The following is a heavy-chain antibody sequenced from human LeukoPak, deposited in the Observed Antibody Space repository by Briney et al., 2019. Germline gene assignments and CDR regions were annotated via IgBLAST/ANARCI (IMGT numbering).Heavy chain of an antibody. J-gene: IGHJ5*02. CDR2: ISAYNGNT. V-gene: IGHV1-18*01. Sequence: EASVKVSCKASGYTFTSYGISWVRQAPGQGLEWMGWISAYNGNTNYAQKLQGRVTMTTDTSTSTAYMELRSLRSDDTAVYYCARVGLGAAAGNWFDPWGQGTLVTVSS. CDR3: ARVGLGAAAGNWFDP. CDR1: GYTFTSYG. D-gene: IGHD6-13*01.